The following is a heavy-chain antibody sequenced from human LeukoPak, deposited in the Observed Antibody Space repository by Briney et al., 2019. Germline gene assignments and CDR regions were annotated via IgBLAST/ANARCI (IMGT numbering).Heavy chain of an antibody. D-gene: IGHD1-1*01. V-gene: IGHV4-39*07. Sequence: SETLSLTCTVSGGSISSYYWGWIRQPPGKGLEWIGSIYYSGSTYYNPSLKSRVTISVDTSKNQFSLKLSSVTAADTAVYYCARSVNSYYYCYMDVWGKGTTVTVSS. CDR2: IYYSGST. J-gene: IGHJ6*03. CDR3: ARSVNSYYYCYMDV. CDR1: GGSISSYY.